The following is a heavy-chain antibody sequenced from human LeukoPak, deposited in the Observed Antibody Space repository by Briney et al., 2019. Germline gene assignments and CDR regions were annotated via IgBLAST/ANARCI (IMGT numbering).Heavy chain of an antibody. D-gene: IGHD5-24*01. V-gene: IGHV1-18*04. J-gene: IGHJ6*02. CDR1: GLTFHSYG. Sequence: ASVKVSCKASGLTFHSYGHNWARQPPGQGLEWMGWNSSYSGNTHFAQKFPGRVTMTTDASTRTVDMVLRSLRSYDTAVDYCARDGVEMAAYYYYAMDVWGQGTTVTVAS. CDR3: ARDGVEMAAYYYYAMDV. CDR2: NSSYSGNT.